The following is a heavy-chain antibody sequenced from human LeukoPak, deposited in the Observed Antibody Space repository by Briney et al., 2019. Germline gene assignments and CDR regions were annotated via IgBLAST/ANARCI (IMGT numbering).Heavy chain of an antibody. CDR3: AKDIVPETTTFYYYYYGMDV. Sequence: GGSLRLSCAASGFTFGSYGMHWVRQAPGKGLEWVAFIRYDGSNKYYADSVKGRFTISRDNSKNTLYLQMNSLRAEDTAVYYCAKDIVPETTTFYYYYYGMDVWGQGTTVTVSS. V-gene: IGHV3-30*02. CDR1: GFTFGSYG. CDR2: IRYDGSNK. D-gene: IGHD4-17*01. J-gene: IGHJ6*02.